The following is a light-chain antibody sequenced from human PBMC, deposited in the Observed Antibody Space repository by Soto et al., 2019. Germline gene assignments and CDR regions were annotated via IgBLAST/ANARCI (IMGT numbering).Light chain of an antibody. CDR3: SSYAGSHNDVV. V-gene: IGLV2-8*01. CDR1: SGDVGGYNY. J-gene: IGLJ2*01. CDR2: EVT. Sequence: QSVLTQPPSASGSPGQSVTISCTGSSGDVGGYNYVSWYQQHPGKAPNIVIYEVTKRPSGVPDRFSGSKSGNTASLTVSRLQAEDEADYYCSSYAGSHNDVVFGGGTKLTVL.